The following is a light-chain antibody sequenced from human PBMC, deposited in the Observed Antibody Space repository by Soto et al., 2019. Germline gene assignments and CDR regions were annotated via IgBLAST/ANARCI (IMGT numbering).Light chain of an antibody. J-gene: IGKJ1*01. V-gene: IGKV1-5*03. CDR3: QQYKRSYPET. CDR2: KAS. Sequence: DIQMPQSPSSLFASPADRGPITCLSSQSISSWLAWYQTKPGEAPKLLSYKASSLESGVPSRFSGSGSGTEFTLTISSLQPDDFANYYGQQYKRSYPETFGPGTKVDIK. CDR1: QSISSW.